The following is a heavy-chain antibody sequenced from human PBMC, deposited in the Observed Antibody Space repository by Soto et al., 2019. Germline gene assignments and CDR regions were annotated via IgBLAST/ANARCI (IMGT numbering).Heavy chain of an antibody. CDR1: GGTFSSYT. D-gene: IGHD2-15*01. CDR2: IIPILGIA. CDR3: ARVQGGYCSGGSCYGEFYFDY. V-gene: IGHV1-69*02. J-gene: IGHJ4*02. Sequence: SVKVSCKASGGTFSSYTISWVRQAPGQGLEWMGRIIPILGIANYAQKFQGRVTITADKSTSTAYMELSSLRSEDTAVYYCARVQGGYCSGGSCYGEFYFDYWGQGTLVTVSS.